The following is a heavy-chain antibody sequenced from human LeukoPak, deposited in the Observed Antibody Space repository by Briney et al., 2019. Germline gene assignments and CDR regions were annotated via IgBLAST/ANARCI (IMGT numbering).Heavy chain of an antibody. V-gene: IGHV1-8*01. CDR3: ARGVRPRGYSYGYLYWFDP. CDR1: GYTFTSYD. CDR2: MNPNRGNT. Sequence: GASVTVSCKASGYTFTSYDINWVRQATGQGLEWMGWMNPNRGNTGYAQKFQGRVTMSRNTSLSTAYMELSSLRSEDTAVYYCARGVRPRGYSYGYLYWFDPWGQGTLVTVSS. D-gene: IGHD5-18*01. J-gene: IGHJ5*02.